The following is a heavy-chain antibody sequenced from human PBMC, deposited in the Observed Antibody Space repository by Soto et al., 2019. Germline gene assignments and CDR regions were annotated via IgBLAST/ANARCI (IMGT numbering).Heavy chain of an antibody. D-gene: IGHD6-19*01. CDR1: GFTLTTYS. Sequence: PGGSLRLSCAVFGFTLTTYSMNWVRQAPGKGLEWISFINKNGFTIYYADSVKGRFTLSRDYAKNSLYLQMDSLRHEDTAVYYCARGAVTGTSLFDYWGLGTLVTAPQ. V-gene: IGHV3-48*02. J-gene: IGHJ4*02. CDR3: ARGAVTGTSLFDY. CDR2: INKNGFTI.